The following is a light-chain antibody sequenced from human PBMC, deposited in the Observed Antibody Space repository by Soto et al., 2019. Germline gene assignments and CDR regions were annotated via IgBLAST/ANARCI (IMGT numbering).Light chain of an antibody. Sequence: QSVLTQPASVSGPLGQSIVISCTGSSSDIGSYDLVSWYQQYPGKAPKVVIFEGTKRPSGVSNRFSGYKSGNTASLTISGLQTEDEADYYCCSYAGSRTYVFGAGTQLTVL. CDR2: EGT. CDR3: CSYAGSRTYV. V-gene: IGLV2-23*01. CDR1: SSDIGSYDL. J-gene: IGLJ1*01.